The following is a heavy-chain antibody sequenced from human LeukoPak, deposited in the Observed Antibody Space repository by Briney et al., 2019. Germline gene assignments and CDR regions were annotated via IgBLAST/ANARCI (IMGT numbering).Heavy chain of an antibody. J-gene: IGHJ4*02. CDR1: TDSISSYY. CDR3: ARDKAAAAGTN. Sequence: PSETLSLTCSVSTDSISSYYWSWIRQPPGKGLEWIGDIYYSGSTNYNPSLKSLFTISIDTSKNQFSLKVSSVTAADTAVYYCARDKAAAAGTNWGQGTLVTVSS. V-gene: IGHV4-59*12. CDR2: IYYSGST. D-gene: IGHD6-13*01.